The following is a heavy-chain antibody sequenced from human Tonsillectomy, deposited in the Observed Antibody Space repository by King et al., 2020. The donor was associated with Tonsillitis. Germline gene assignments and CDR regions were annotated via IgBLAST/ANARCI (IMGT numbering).Heavy chain of an antibody. V-gene: IGHV1-46*01. Sequence: VQLVESGAEVKKPGASVKVSCKASGYTFTSYYMHWVRQAPGQGLEWVGIINPSGGSTSYAQKFQGRVTMTRDTSTSTVYMELSSLRAEDTAVYYCARVLAPKGAAGTRGFDYWGQGTLVTVSS. CDR3: ARVLAPKGAAGTRGFDY. CDR1: GYTFTSYY. CDR2: INPSGGST. J-gene: IGHJ4*02. D-gene: IGHD6-13*01.